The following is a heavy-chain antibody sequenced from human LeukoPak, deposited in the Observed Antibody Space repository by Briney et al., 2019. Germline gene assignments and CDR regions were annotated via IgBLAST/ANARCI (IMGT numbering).Heavy chain of an antibody. CDR1: GYSFTSYW. Sequence: GESLKISCKGSGYSFTSYWIGWVRQMPGKGLEWMGIIYPGDSDTRYSPSFQGQVTISADKSISTAYLQWSSLKASDTAMYYCVRQWRGDFGEVWFDPWGQGTLVTVSS. J-gene: IGHJ5*02. V-gene: IGHV5-51*01. CDR2: IYPGDSDT. CDR3: VRQWRGDFGEVWFDP. D-gene: IGHD2-21*02.